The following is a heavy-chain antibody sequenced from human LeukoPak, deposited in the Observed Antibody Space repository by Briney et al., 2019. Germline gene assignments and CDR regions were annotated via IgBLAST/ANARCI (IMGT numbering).Heavy chain of an antibody. CDR2: IIPIFGTA. D-gene: IGHD2-8*01. CDR3: VADLNCDCTNGVCSAWFDA. CDR1: GGAFSSYA. J-gene: IGHJ5*01. V-gene: IGHV1-69*05. Sequence: SVKVSCKASGGAFSSYAISWVRQAPGQGLEWMGGIIPIFGTANYAQKFQGRVTITTDESTSTAYMELSSLRSEDTAVYYCVADLNCDCTNGVCSAWFDAWGQGTMVTVSS.